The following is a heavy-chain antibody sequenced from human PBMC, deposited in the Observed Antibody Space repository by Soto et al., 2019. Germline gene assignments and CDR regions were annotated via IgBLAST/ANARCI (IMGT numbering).Heavy chain of an antibody. Sequence: EVQLVESGGGLVQPGGSLRLSCAASGFTFSNAWMSWVRQAPGKGLEWVGRIKSKTDGGTTDYAAPVKGRFTISRDDSKNTLYLQMNSLKTEDTAVYYCTTTAAAGTDYYYGMDVWGQGTTVTVSS. V-gene: IGHV3-15*01. CDR2: IKSKTDGGTT. D-gene: IGHD6-13*01. J-gene: IGHJ6*02. CDR1: GFTFSNAW. CDR3: TTTAAAGTDYYYGMDV.